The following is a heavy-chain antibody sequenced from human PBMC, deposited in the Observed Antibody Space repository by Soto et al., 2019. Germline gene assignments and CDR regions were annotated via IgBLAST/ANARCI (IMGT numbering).Heavy chain of an antibody. CDR3: ARDRGYDHYGSGSYHILSPNWFDP. CDR1: GFTFSSYW. V-gene: IGHV3-74*01. Sequence: GSLRLSCAASGFTFSSYWMHWVRQAPGKGLVWVSRINSDGSSTSYADSVKGRFTISRDNAKNTLYLQMNSLRAEDTAVYYCARDRGYDHYGSGSYHILSPNWFDPWGQGTLVTVS. J-gene: IGHJ5*02. D-gene: IGHD3-10*01. CDR2: INSDGSST.